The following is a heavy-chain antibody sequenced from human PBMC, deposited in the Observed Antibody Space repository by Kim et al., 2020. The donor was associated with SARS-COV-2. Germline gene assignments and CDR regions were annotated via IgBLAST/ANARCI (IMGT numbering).Heavy chain of an antibody. D-gene: IGHD3-10*01. V-gene: IGHV3-30*04. J-gene: IGHJ6*01. Sequence: GGSLRLSCAASGFTFSSYAMHWVRQAPGKGLEWVAVISYDGSNKYYADSVKGRFTISRDNSKNTLYLQMNSLRAEDTAVYYCARDEYYYGSGSYYREYY. CDR2: ISYDGSNK. CDR3: ARDEYYYGSGSYYREYY. CDR1: GFTFSSYA.